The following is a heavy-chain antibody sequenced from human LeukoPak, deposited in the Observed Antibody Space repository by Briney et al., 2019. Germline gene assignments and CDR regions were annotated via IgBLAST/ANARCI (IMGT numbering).Heavy chain of an antibody. V-gene: IGHV4-39*01. D-gene: IGHD2-2*01. CDR2: IYYSGST. J-gene: IGHJ6*03. Sequence: SETLSLTCTVSGGSISSSSYYWGWTRQPPGKGLEWIGSIYYSGSTYYNPSLKSRVTISVDTSKNQFSLKLSSVTAADTAVYYCARGCSSTSCSQSMDVWGKGATVTVSS. CDR3: ARGCSSTSCSQSMDV. CDR1: GGSISSSSYY.